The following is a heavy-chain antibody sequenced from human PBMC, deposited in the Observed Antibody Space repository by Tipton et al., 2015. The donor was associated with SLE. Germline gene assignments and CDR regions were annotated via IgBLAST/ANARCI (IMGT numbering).Heavy chain of an antibody. J-gene: IGHJ4*02. CDR3: AKDPWGKWETRGFDY. D-gene: IGHD1-26*01. CDR1: GFTFSSYG. Sequence: GSLRLSCAASGFTFSSYGMHWVRQAPGKGLEWVAFIRYDGSNKYYADSVKGRFTISRDNSKNTLYLQMNSLRAEDTAVYYCAKDPWGKWETRGFDYWGQGTLVTVSS. V-gene: IGHV3-30*02. CDR2: IRYDGSNK.